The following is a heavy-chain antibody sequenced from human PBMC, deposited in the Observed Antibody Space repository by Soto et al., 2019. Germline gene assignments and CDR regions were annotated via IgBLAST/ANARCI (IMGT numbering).Heavy chain of an antibody. CDR2: IVVGSDNT. V-gene: IGHV1-58*02. J-gene: IGHJ6*02. Sequence: VASVKVSCKTSGFTFTSSAIQWVRQARGQRLEWIGWIVVGSDNTNYAQKFQERVTITRDLSTNTIYMDLSGLRSEDTAVYYCAASPTFWQKYYYGAMDVRGQRTTVTVSS. CDR3: AASPTFWQKYYYGAMDV. CDR1: GFTFTSSA.